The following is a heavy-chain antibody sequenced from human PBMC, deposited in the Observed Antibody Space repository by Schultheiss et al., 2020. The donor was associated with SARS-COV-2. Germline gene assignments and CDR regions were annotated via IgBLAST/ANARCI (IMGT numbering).Heavy chain of an antibody. CDR2: ISPGASST. J-gene: IGHJ6*02. CDR3: AREKGGYCSGGTCYSPYYYGMDV. Sequence: GGSLRLSCAASGFTFSNYGMHWVRQAPGKGLEWVSAISPGASSTYYADSVKGRFTISRDSSKNTLYLQMNSLRGEDTAVYYCAREKGGYCSGGTCYSPYYYGMDVWGQGTTVTVSS. CDR1: GFTFSNYG. V-gene: IGHV3-NL1*01. D-gene: IGHD2-15*01.